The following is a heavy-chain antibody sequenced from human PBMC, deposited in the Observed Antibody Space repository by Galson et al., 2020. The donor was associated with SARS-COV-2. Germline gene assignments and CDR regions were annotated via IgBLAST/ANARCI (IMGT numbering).Heavy chain of an antibody. CDR1: GFTFSNYA. J-gene: IGHJ3*02. CDR2: ISKDGTYK. D-gene: IGHD4-17*01. Sequence: GGSLRLSCTVSGFTFSNYAMHWVRQAPGRGLEWVELISKDGTYKFYADSLKGRFTISRDNSKNTLHLQMNSLRIEDTAVYYCIRSRYSDSEWDAFEIWGQGTMVTVSS. V-gene: IGHV3-30*04. CDR3: IRSRYSDSEWDAFEI.